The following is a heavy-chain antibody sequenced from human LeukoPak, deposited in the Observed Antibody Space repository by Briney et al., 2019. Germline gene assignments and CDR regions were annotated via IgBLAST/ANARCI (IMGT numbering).Heavy chain of an antibody. CDR3: ARAGDTSSWFDY. V-gene: IGHV3-7*01. D-gene: IGHD6-13*01. Sequence: GGSLRLSCVVSGFTFSSSWMSWVRQAPGKGLEWVSNIKQDGSEEYYVDSVNGRVTISRDNDKNSLYMHMNSPRAEDTAVYSCARAGDTSSWFDYWGQGTLVTVSS. J-gene: IGHJ5*01. CDR1: GFTFSSSW. CDR2: IKQDGSEE.